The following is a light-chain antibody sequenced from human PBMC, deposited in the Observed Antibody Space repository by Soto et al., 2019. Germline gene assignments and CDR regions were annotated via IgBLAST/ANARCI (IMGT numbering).Light chain of an antibody. Sequence: DIQMTQSPSTLSASVGDRVTITCRASQSISSWLAWYQQKPGKATKLLIYQASSLETWLPSRFSGSGSGTEFTLTISSLQPDDFATYFCQQYNSFPWTFGQGTKVEIK. CDR2: QAS. J-gene: IGKJ1*01. CDR3: QQYNSFPWT. V-gene: IGKV1-5*03. CDR1: QSISSW.